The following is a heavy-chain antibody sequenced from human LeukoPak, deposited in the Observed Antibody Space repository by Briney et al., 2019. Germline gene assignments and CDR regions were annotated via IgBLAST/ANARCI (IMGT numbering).Heavy chain of an antibody. J-gene: IGHJ4*02. D-gene: IGHD2-15*01. Sequence: PSETLSLTCAVSGGSISSGGYSWSWIRQPPGKGLEWIGYIYQSGSTYYNPSLKSRVTISVDRSKNQFSLKLSSVTAADTGIYYCATGTGYCSGGGCYDYWGQGTLVTVSS. V-gene: IGHV4-30-2*01. CDR2: IYQSGST. CDR1: GGSISSGGYS. CDR3: ATGTGYCSGGGCYDY.